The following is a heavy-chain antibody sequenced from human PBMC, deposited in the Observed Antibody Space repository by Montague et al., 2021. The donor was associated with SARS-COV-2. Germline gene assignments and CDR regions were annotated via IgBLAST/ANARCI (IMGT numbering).Heavy chain of an antibody. CDR1: RGSISTYY. V-gene: IGHV4-59*01. CDR3: ARGAIGGPYNWFDP. D-gene: IGHD3-16*01. Sequence: SETLSLTCTVSRGSISTYYWSWIRQPPGKGLEWIGYVYNSGTAIYNPSLNGRVTISVDTSKSQFSLKLSSVSAADTAVYYCARGAIGGPYNWFDPWGQGTLVTVSS. CDR2: VYNSGTA. J-gene: IGHJ5*02.